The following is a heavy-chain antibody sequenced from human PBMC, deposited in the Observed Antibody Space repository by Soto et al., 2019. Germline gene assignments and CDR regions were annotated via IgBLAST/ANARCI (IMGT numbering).Heavy chain of an antibody. V-gene: IGHV2-5*02. Sequence: QITLNESGPALVKPTQTLTLTCTFSGFSLNTRDVGVGWIRQPPGKALEWLGVVYWDDDKTYSPSLKSRLTITKDTPKKQVVLRMTKMDPVDTATYYCAHCMRGVASFWVQGTLVTVSS. D-gene: IGHD3-10*01. J-gene: IGHJ4*02. CDR2: VYWDDDK. CDR1: GFSLNTRDVG. CDR3: AHCMRGVASF.